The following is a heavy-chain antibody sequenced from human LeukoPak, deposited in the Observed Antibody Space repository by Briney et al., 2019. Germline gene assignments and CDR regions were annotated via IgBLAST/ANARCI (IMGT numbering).Heavy chain of an antibody. Sequence: PGGSLRLSCAASGFTFSSYTMHWVRQAPGKGLEWVSSITHSSSYIYYADSLKGRFTISRDNAKNTLNLQMNSLRAEDTAVYYCARDLGQYYDTSDNWFDPWGQGTLVTVSS. D-gene: IGHD3-22*01. CDR2: ITHSSSYI. V-gene: IGHV3-21*01. J-gene: IGHJ5*02. CDR3: ARDLGQYYDTSDNWFDP. CDR1: GFTFSSYT.